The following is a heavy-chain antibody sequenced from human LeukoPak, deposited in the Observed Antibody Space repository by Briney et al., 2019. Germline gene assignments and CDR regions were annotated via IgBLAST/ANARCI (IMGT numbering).Heavy chain of an antibody. J-gene: IGHJ3*02. V-gene: IGHV3-53*01. D-gene: IGHD3-22*01. CDR1: GFTVSSNY. Sequence: GGSLRLSCAASGFTVSSNYMSWVRQAPGKGLEWVSVIYSGGSTYYADSVKGRFTISRDNSKNTLYLQMNSLRAEDTAVYYCARGDYDSSGYQGNAFDIWGQGTMVTVSS. CDR3: ARGDYDSSGYQGNAFDI. CDR2: IYSGGST.